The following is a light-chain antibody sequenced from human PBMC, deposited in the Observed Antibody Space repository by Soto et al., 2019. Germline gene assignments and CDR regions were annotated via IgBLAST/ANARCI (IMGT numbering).Light chain of an antibody. Sequence: DIQMTQPPSSLSASVGDRVTITCQASQDISNYLNWYQQKPGKAPKLLIYDASNLETGVPSRFSGSGSGTDFTFTISSLQPEDIATYYCQQYDNLILTFGGGTKVDIK. CDR1: QDISNY. CDR2: DAS. J-gene: IGKJ4*01. CDR3: QQYDNLILT. V-gene: IGKV1-33*01.